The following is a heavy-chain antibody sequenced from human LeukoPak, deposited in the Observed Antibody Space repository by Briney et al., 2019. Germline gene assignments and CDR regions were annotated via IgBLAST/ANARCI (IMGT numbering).Heavy chain of an antibody. J-gene: IGHJ6*02. CDR1: GGSISSYY. CDR2: IYYSGST. CDR3: ARGRGLTTVVYYYYYYGMDV. D-gene: IGHD4-17*01. Sequence: SETLSLTCTVSGGSISSYYWSWIRQPPGKGLEWIGYIYYSGSTNYNPSLKSRVTISVDTSKNQFSLKLSSVTAADTAVYYCARGRGLTTVVYYYYYYGMDVWGQGTTVTVSS. V-gene: IGHV4-59*12.